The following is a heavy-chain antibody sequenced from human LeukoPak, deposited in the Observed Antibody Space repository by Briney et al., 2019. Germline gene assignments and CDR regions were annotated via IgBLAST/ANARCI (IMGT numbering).Heavy chain of an antibody. CDR1: GVSISSGGYS. CDR3: VRGGAVPAANPLHYYYYGMDV. CDR2: IYHSGST. D-gene: IGHD2-2*01. V-gene: IGHV4-30-2*01. J-gene: IGHJ6*04. Sequence: TSQTLSLTCAVSGVSISSGGYSWRWIRQPPGKGLEWIGYIYHSGSTYYNPSLNSRVTISVDRSKTQFSLKLSFVTAADTAVYYCVRGGAVPAANPLHYYYYGMDVWGKGTTVTVSS.